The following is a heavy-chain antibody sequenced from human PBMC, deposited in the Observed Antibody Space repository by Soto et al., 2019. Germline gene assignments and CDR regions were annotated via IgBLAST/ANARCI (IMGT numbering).Heavy chain of an antibody. CDR1: SDSLRSNAYF. CDR3: ARGKIIGP. CDR2: VSSSGTT. V-gene: IGHV4-39*02. D-gene: IGHD3-3*01. J-gene: IGHJ5*02. Sequence: SETLSLTCGVSSDSLRSNAYFWAWIRQPPGRGLQWIGSVSSSGTTFYNPSLRTRLTMSVDRSKNDFSLTLRSVTAADTAIYYCARGKIIGPWGQGTLVTVSS.